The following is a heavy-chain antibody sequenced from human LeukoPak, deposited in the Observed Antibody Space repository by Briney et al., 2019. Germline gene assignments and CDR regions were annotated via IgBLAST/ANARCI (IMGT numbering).Heavy chain of an antibody. Sequence: GGSLRLSCAASGFTFSSYAMHWVRQAPGKGLEWVAVISYDGSNKYYADSVKGRFTISRDNSKNTLYLQMNSLRAEDTAVYYCARDYDLWSGYNYWGQGLLVTVSS. V-gene: IGHV3-30-3*01. J-gene: IGHJ4*02. CDR2: ISYDGSNK. D-gene: IGHD3-3*01. CDR3: ARDYDLWSGYNY. CDR1: GFTFSSYA.